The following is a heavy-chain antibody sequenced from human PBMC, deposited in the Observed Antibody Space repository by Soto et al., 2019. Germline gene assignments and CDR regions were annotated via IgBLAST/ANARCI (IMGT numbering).Heavy chain of an antibody. CDR1: GASISSGTYY. CDR3: ARDRHGDEIDY. CDR2: IYYSGST. Sequence: QVQLQESGPGLVKPSQTLSLTCTVSGASISSGTYYWTWIRQHPGKGLEWIGYIYYSGSTYYNPPLKSRLTMSVDTSKNQFSLKLSSVTAADTAVYFCARDRHGDEIDYWGQGTLVTVSS. V-gene: IGHV4-31*03. J-gene: IGHJ4*02. D-gene: IGHD4-17*01.